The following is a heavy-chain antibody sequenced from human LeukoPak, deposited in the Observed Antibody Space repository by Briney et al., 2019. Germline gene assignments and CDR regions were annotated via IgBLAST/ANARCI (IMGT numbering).Heavy chain of an antibody. V-gene: IGHV3-23*01. J-gene: IGHJ3*02. CDR3: VKWDSSRAFDI. CDR2: ITGDGAGT. CDR1: GFTLSNYE. Sequence: PGGSLRLSCAASGFTLSNYEMNWVRQAPGKGLEWVSAITGDGAGTYYADSVKGRVTISRDNFKNTLYLQMNSLRADDTAVYYCVKWDSSRAFDIWGPGTLVTVSS. D-gene: IGHD1-26*01.